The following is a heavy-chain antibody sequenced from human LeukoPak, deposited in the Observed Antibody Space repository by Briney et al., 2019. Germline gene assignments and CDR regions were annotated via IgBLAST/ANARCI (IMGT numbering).Heavy chain of an antibody. CDR1: GFIVSSNY. V-gene: IGHV3-53*01. D-gene: IGHD1-26*01. CDR2: IYSGGST. J-gene: IGHJ4*02. Sequence: TGGSLRLSCAASGFIVSSNYMSWVRQAPGKGLEWVSVIYSGGSTYYADSVKGRFTISRDNSKNTLYLQINSPRVEDTAVYYCARDSDYYGFTYWGQGTLVSVSS. CDR3: ARDSDYYGFTY.